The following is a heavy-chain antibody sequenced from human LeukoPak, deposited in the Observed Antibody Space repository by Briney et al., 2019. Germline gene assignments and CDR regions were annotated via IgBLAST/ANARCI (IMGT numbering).Heavy chain of an antibody. CDR3: ARVGDYYYESSGYCDF. V-gene: IGHV1-18*01. CDR1: GYTFRSYA. Sequence: ASVKVSCKASGYTFRSYAINWVRQAPGQGLEWMGWISAYNGSTNYAQDVQGRVTMTTDTSTSTVYMELRSLRSDDTAVYYCARVGDYYYESSGYCDFWGQGTLVTVSS. J-gene: IGHJ4*02. D-gene: IGHD3-22*01. CDR2: ISAYNGST.